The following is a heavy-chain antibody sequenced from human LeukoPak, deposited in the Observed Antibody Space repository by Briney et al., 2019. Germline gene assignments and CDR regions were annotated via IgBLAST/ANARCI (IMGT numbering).Heavy chain of an antibody. CDR2: MKSDSGNT. CDR3: ARVRYGDYGYYYYGMDV. J-gene: IGHJ6*02. D-gene: IGHD4-17*01. CDR1: GYTLTNYD. Sequence: ASVKVSCKASGYTLTNYDITWVRQATGQGLEWMGWMKSDSGNTAYPQKFQGRVTMTRDTSINTAYMKLSSLRSEDTAVYYCARVRYGDYGYYYYGMDVWGQGTTVTVSS. V-gene: IGHV1-8*01.